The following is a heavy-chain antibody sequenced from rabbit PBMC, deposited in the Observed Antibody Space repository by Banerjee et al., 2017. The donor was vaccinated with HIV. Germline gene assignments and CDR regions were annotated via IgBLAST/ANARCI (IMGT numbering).Heavy chain of an antibody. J-gene: IGHJ3*01. CDR3: ARGLVAGVSL. Sequence: QLKESGGGLVQPGGSLKLSCKASGFDFSSYGVSWVRQAPGKGLEWIGYIDPVFGSTYYASWVNGRFTISSHNAQNTLYLQLNSLTAADTATYFCARGLVAGVSLWGQGTLVTVS. V-gene: IGHV1S7*01. CDR1: GFDFSSYG. CDR2: IDPVFGST. D-gene: IGHD4-1*01.